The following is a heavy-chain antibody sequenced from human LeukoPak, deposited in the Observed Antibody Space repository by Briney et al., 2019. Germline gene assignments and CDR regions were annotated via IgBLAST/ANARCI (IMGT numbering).Heavy chain of an antibody. CDR2: INPNGGST. Sequence: ASVKVSCKASGYTFTSYYMHWVRQAPGQGLEWMGIINPNGGSTSYAQKFQGRVTMTRDTSTSTVHMELSSLRSEDTAVYYCAYIAAAGTDYWGQGTLVTVSS. CDR3: AYIAAAGTDY. V-gene: IGHV1-46*01. D-gene: IGHD6-13*01. J-gene: IGHJ4*02. CDR1: GYTFTSYY.